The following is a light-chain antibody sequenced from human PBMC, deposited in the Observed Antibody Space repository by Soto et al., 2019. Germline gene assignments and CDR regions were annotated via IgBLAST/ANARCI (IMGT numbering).Light chain of an antibody. CDR3: LQFNTFPWT. CDR2: AAS. CDR1: QDISSW. Sequence: DIQMTQSPSSVSASAGDRVTITCRASQDISSWLAWYQQKPGKAPKLLIYAASSLQSGVPSRFSGSGSGTDFTLTISSLQPDDFATYYCLQFNTFPWTFGQGTKVDIK. V-gene: IGKV1-12*01. J-gene: IGKJ1*01.